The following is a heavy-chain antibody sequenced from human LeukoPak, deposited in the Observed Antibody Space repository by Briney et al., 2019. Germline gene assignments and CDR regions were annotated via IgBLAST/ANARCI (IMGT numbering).Heavy chain of an antibody. Sequence: GGSLRLSCAASGFTFSDYYMSWIRQAPGKGLEWVSYISSSGSTIYYADSVKGRFTISRNNAKNSLYLQMNSLRAEDTAVYYCARQGGYCSSTSCPLDYWGQGTLVTVSS. D-gene: IGHD2-2*01. CDR2: ISSSGSTI. CDR1: GFTFSDYY. J-gene: IGHJ4*02. V-gene: IGHV3-11*01. CDR3: ARQGGYCSSTSCPLDY.